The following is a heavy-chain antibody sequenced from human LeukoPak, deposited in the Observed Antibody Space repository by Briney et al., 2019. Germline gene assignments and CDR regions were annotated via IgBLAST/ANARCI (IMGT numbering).Heavy chain of an antibody. CDR2: IWYDGSNK. D-gene: IGHD3-10*01. V-gene: IGHV3-33*08. J-gene: IGHJ4*02. CDR1: GFIFSNYG. CDR3: ARGRGSYYPYYFDS. Sequence: GGSLRLSCAASGFIFSNYGMHWVRQAPGKGLEWVAVIWYDGSNKYYADSVKGRFTISRDNSKNTLYLQMNSLRAEDTAVYYCARGRGSYYPYYFDSWGQGTLVTVSS.